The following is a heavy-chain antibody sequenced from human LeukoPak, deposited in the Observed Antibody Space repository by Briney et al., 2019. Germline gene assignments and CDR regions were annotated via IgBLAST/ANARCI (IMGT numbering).Heavy chain of an antibody. D-gene: IGHD5-12*01. V-gene: IGHV3-74*01. CDR1: GFSFSSYW. CDR2: INSDGSNT. CDR3: AREAVIVATISVRGCAFDI. Sequence: PGGSLRLSCAAPGFSFSSYWMHWVRQVPGKGLVWVSRINSDGSNTNYADSVKGRFTISRDNAKNTLYLQMNSLRAEDTAVYYCAREAVIVATISVRGCAFDIWGQGTMVTVSS. J-gene: IGHJ3*02.